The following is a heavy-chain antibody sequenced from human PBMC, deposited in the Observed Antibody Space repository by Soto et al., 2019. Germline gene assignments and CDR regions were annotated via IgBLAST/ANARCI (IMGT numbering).Heavy chain of an antibody. V-gene: IGHV3-48*03. CDR3: ARAADYYDSSGLDY. D-gene: IGHD3-22*01. Sequence: HPGGSLRLSCAASGFTFSSYEMNWVRQAPGKGLEWVSYISSSGSTIYYADSVKGRFTISRDNAKNSLYLQMNSLRAEDTAVYYCARAADYYDSSGLDYWGQGTLVTVSS. J-gene: IGHJ4*02. CDR2: ISSSGSTI. CDR1: GFTFSSYE.